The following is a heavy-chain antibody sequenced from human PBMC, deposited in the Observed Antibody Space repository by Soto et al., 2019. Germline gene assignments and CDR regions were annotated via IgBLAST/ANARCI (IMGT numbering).Heavy chain of an antibody. CDR2: ISAYNGNT. CDR1: GYTFTSYG. V-gene: IGHV1-18*01. J-gene: IGHJ3*02. D-gene: IGHD2-2*01. Sequence: ASVKVSCKASGYTFTSYGISWVRQAPGQGLEWMGWISAYNGNTNYAQKLQGRVTMTTDTSTSTAYMELRSLRSDDTAVYYCARDRISIVVVPAANGLGAFDIWGQGTMVTVSS. CDR3: ARDRISIVVVPAANGLGAFDI.